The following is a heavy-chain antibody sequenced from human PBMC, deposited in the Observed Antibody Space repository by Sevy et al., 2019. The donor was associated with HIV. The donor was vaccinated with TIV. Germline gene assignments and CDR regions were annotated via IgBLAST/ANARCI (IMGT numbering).Heavy chain of an antibody. CDR3: ARDYDYGDSGDY. Sequence: SETLSLTFTVSGGSISSYYWSWIRQPAGKGLEWIGRIYTSGSTNYNPSLKSRVTMSVDTSKNQFSLKLSSVTAADTAVYYCARDYDYGDSGDYWGQGTLVIVSS. D-gene: IGHD4-17*01. CDR1: GGSISSYY. CDR2: IYTSGST. J-gene: IGHJ4*02. V-gene: IGHV4-4*07.